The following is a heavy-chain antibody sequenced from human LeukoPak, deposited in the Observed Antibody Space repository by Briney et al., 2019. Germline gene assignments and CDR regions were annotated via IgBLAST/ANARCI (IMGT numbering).Heavy chain of an antibody. Sequence: GGSLRLSCAASGFTFSSYSMMWVRQAPGKGLEWVSYISSSSTTIHYADSVKGRFTISRDNAKNSLYLQMNSLRAEDTAVYSCARGADGVSSNSRGWFDPWGQGTLVTVSS. D-gene: IGHD2-15*01. CDR3: ARGADGVSSNSRGWFDP. V-gene: IGHV3-48*04. J-gene: IGHJ5*02. CDR2: ISSSSTTI. CDR1: GFTFSSYS.